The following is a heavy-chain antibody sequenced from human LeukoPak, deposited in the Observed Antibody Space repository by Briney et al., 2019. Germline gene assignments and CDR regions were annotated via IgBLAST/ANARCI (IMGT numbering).Heavy chain of an antibody. V-gene: IGHV1-69*04. CDR3: ARGPLVVVPDGYYYYGMDV. D-gene: IGHD2-2*01. J-gene: IGHJ6*02. CDR2: IIPILGIA. CDR1: GGTFSSYA. Sequence: SVKVSCKASGGTFSSYAISWVRQAPGQGLEWMGRIIPILGIANYAQKFQGRVTITADKSTSTAYMELSSLRSEDTAVYYCARGPLVVVPDGYYYYGMDVWGQGTTVTVSS.